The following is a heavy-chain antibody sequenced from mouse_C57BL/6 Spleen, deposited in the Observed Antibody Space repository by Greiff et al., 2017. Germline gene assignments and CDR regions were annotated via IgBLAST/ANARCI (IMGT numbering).Heavy chain of an antibody. J-gene: IGHJ2*01. CDR3: RWSNYSYYVDY. D-gene: IGHD2-5*01. CDR1: GYTFTDYE. CDR2: IDPETGGT. Sequence: VQLQQSGAELVRPGASVTLSCKASGYTFTDYEMHWVKQTPVHGLEWIGAIDPETGGTAYNQKFKGKAILTADKSSSTAFMELRSLTSEDSAVYYCRWSNYSYYVDYWGQGTTLTVSS. V-gene: IGHV1-15*01.